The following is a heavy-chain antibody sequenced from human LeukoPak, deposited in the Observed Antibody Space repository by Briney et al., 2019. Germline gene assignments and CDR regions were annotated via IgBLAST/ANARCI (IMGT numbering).Heavy chain of an antibody. J-gene: IGHJ4*02. CDR1: GFTFSSYS. D-gene: IGHD3-10*01. Sequence: GGSLRLSCAASGFTFSSYSMNWVRQAPGKGLEWVSSISSRSSYIYYADSVKGRFTISRDNAKSSLYLQMGSLRAEDTAVYYCARGGSGNYYFDYWGQGTLVTVSS. CDR2: ISSRSSYI. CDR3: ARGGSGNYYFDY. V-gene: IGHV3-21*01.